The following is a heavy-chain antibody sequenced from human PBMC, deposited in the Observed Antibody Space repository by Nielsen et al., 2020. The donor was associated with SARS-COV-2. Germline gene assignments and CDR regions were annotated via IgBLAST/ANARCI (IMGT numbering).Heavy chain of an antibody. D-gene: IGHD4-17*01. CDR3: ASLYGDYSHGY. Sequence: GGSLRLSCETSGFNFKSFWMNWVRQAPGKGLEWVANIKEDGTERNYVDAVKGRFTISRDNAKNSLYLQMNSLRAEDTALYHCASLYGDYSHGYWGQGTLVTVSS. CDR2: IKEDGTER. CDR1: GFNFKSFW. J-gene: IGHJ4*02. V-gene: IGHV3-7*03.